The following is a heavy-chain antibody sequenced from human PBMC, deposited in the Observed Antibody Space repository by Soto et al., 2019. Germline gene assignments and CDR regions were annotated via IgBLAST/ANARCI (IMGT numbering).Heavy chain of an antibody. J-gene: IGHJ4*02. D-gene: IGHD2-2*01. CDR2: ISTYNGNT. CDR3: ARDDCMSTSGYQGDH. CDR1: GYTFTTYG. V-gene: IGHV1-18*01. Sequence: QVQLVQSGAEVKKPGASVKVSCKASGYTFTTYGINWVRQAPGQGLEWMGWISTYNGNTNNAQKLQGRVTMTTDTFTSDAYMGLRSLRSDDTAAYYCARDDCMSTSGYQGDHWGQGTLVTVSS.